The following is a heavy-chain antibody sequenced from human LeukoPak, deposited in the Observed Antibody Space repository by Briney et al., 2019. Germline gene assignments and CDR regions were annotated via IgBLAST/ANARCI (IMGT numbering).Heavy chain of an antibody. CDR2: INPNSGGT. V-gene: IGHV1-2*02. CDR1: GYTFTGYY. CDR3: ARDFPHIVVVAPIFQH. D-gene: IGHD2-21*01. Sequence: ASVKVSCKASGYTFTGYYMHWVRQAPGQGLEWMGWINPNSGGTNYAQKFQGRVTMTRDTSISTAYMELSRLRSDDTAVYYCARDFPHIVVVAPIFQHWGQGTLVTVSS. J-gene: IGHJ1*01.